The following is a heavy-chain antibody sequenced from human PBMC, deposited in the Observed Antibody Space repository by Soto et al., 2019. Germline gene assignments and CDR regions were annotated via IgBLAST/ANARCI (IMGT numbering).Heavy chain of an antibody. V-gene: IGHV4-61*01. Sequence: QVQLQESGPGLVKPSETLSLTCTVSGGSVSSGSYYWSWIRQPPGKGLEWIGYIYYSGSTNYNPFLKSRVTVSVDTSKNQFSQKLSSVTAADTAVYYWARGVILAGGMEVWRQGTTVTVSS. CDR3: ARGVILAGGMEV. J-gene: IGHJ6*02. D-gene: IGHD2-15*01. CDR1: GGSVSSGSYY. CDR2: IYYSGST.